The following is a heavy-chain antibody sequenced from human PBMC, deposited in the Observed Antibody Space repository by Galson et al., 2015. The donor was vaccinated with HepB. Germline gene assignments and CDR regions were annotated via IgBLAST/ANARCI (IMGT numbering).Heavy chain of an antibody. V-gene: IGHV1-69*13. CDR3: ARGPYSSGWPPNYWYFDL. CDR2: IIPIFGTA. Sequence: SVKVSCKASGGTFSSYAISWVRQAPGQGLEWMGGIIPIFGTANYAQKFQGRVTITADESTSTAYMELSSLRSEDTAVYYCARGPYSSGWPPNYWYFDLWGRGTLVTVSS. D-gene: IGHD6-19*01. J-gene: IGHJ2*01. CDR1: GGTFSSYA.